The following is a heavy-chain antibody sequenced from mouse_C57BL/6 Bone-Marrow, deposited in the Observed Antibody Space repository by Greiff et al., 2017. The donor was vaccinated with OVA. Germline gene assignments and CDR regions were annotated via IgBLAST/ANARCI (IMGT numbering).Heavy chain of an antibody. D-gene: IGHD2-4*01. J-gene: IGHJ1*03. CDR3: SYDDDCSYWYFDV. V-gene: IGHV14-4*01. Sequence: VQLQQSGAELVRPGASVTLSCTASGFTIQDDYMHWVKQRPEQGLEWIGWIDPETVATAYASKFQGKATITADTSSNTAYLQLSSRTSYDTAVYYCSYDDDCSYWYFDVWGTGTTVTVSS. CDR1: GFTIQDDY. CDR2: IDPETVAT.